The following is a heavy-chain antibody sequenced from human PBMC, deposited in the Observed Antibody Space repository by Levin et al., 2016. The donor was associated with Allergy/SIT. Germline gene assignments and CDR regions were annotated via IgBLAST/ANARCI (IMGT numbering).Heavy chain of an antibody. Sequence: WIRQSPSRGLEWLGRTYYRSKWYNDYAVSVKSRITINPDTSKNQFSLQLNSVTPEDTAVYYCASQTSSSSGGGVDYWGQGTLVTVSS. J-gene: IGHJ4*02. V-gene: IGHV6-1*01. CDR2: TYYRSKWYN. D-gene: IGHD6-6*01. CDR3: ASQTSSSSGGGVDY.